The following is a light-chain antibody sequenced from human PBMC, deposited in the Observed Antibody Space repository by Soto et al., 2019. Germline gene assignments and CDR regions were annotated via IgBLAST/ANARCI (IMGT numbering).Light chain of an antibody. J-gene: IGKJ5*01. V-gene: IGKV3-11*01. CDR3: QHRSEWPVS. CDR1: QNISSY. CDR2: DAS. Sequence: IVLTQSPATLSLSPGKRATLSCRASQNISSYLIWYQQKPGQAPRLLISDASTRATGIPARFSGSGSGTDFTLTISSLEPEDFAVYYCQHRSEWPVSFGQGTRLETK.